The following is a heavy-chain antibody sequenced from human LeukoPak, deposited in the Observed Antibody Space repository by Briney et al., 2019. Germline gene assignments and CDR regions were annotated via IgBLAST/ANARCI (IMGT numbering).Heavy chain of an antibody. CDR3: ARDSAGSGSYSGVFDY. Sequence: SGKVSCKVSGYTLTELAMHWVRQAPGKGLEWMGGFDPEDGETIYAQKFQGRVTMTEDTSTDTAYMELSSLRSDDTAVYYCARDSAGSGSYSGVFDYWGQGTLVTVSS. CDR1: GYTLTELA. D-gene: IGHD1-26*01. J-gene: IGHJ4*02. CDR2: FDPEDGET. V-gene: IGHV1-24*01.